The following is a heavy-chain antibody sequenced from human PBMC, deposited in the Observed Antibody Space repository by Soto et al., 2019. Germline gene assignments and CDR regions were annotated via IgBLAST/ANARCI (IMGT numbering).Heavy chain of an antibody. V-gene: IGHV1-69*01. Sequence: QVQLVQSGAEVRKPGSSVRVSCKASGGSFNRHTIRWVRQAPGQGLEWMGGIIPIFDTANHAQKFQGRVTIIADESTSTVYMELSSLRSDDTAIYYCARGWGYDSTDYYYAYWAQGTLVIVSS. J-gene: IGHJ4*02. CDR3: ARGWGYDSTDYYYAY. CDR2: IIPIFDTA. D-gene: IGHD3-22*01. CDR1: GGSFNRHT.